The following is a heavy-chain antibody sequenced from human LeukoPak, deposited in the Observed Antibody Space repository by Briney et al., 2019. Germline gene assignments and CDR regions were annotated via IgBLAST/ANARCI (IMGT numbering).Heavy chain of an antibody. CDR1: GFIFSSYW. CDR3: ARDQIFGVVIAFYFDY. Sequence: GGSLRLSCAASGFIFSSYWMSWVRQAPGKGLEWVAVISYDGSNKYYADSVKGRFTISRDNSKNTLYLQMNSLRAEDTAVYYCARDQIFGVVIAFYFDYWGQGTLVTVSS. D-gene: IGHD3-3*01. V-gene: IGHV3-30-3*01. CDR2: ISYDGSNK. J-gene: IGHJ4*02.